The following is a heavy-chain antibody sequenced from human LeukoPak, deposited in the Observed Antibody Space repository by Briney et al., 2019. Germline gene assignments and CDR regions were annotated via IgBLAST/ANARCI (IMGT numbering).Heavy chain of an antibody. CDR1: GYTFTSYG. CDR3: ARDAAEVIDY. Sequence: EASVKVSCKAFGYTFTSYGISWVRQTPGQGLEWMGWISAYNGNTNYAQKLQGRVTMTTDTSTSTAYMELRGLRSDDTAVYYCARDAAEVIDYWGQGTLVTVSS. D-gene: IGHD6-25*01. V-gene: IGHV1-18*01. J-gene: IGHJ4*02. CDR2: ISAYNGNT.